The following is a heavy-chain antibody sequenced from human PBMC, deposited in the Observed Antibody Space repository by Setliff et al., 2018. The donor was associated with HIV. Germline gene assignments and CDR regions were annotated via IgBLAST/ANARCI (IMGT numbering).Heavy chain of an antibody. CDR1: GGSISSSNYY. D-gene: IGHD3-10*01. V-gene: IGHV4-39*07. CDR2: VFYSGNT. Sequence: SETLSLTCTVSGGSISSSNYYWGWIRQSPGKGLEWIGSVFYSGNTYYNPSLKTRVTTSVNTYKNQFSLTLRSVTAADTAVYYCARDTLTMVRGVMFVPTESYLGMDVWGQGTTVTVSS. CDR3: ARDTLTMVRGVMFVPTESYLGMDV. J-gene: IGHJ6*02.